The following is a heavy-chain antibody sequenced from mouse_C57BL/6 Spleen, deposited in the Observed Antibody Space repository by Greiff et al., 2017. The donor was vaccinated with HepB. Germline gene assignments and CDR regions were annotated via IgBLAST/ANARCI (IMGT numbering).Heavy chain of an antibody. CDR2: INYDGSST. V-gene: IGHV5-16*01. CDR3: ARAYGYDGFFDY. D-gene: IGHD2-2*01. Sequence: EVKLMESEGGLVQPGSSMKLSCTASGFTFSDYYMAWVRQVPEKGLEWVANINYDGSSTYYLDSLKSRFIISRDNAKNILYLQMSSLKSEDTATYYCARAYGYDGFFDYWGQGTTLTVSS. J-gene: IGHJ2*01. CDR1: GFTFSDYY.